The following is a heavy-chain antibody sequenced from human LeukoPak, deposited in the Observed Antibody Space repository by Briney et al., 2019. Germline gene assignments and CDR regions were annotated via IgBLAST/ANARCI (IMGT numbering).Heavy chain of an antibody. CDR1: GGSFSGYY. CDR2: INDSGST. V-gene: IGHV4-34*01. CDR3: ASTYYDTGGFSPFDY. Sequence: PSETLSLTCVVSGGSFSGYYWSWIRQTPGKGLHWIGQINDSGSTNYNPSLRSRVTMSVDTSENQVTLQLRSVTAADTAIYYCASTYYDTGGFSPFDYWGRGTLVIVSS. D-gene: IGHD2-8*02. J-gene: IGHJ4*02.